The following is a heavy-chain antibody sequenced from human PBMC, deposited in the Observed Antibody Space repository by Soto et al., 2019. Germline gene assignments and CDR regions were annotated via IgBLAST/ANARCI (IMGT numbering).Heavy chain of an antibody. J-gene: IGHJ4*02. CDR2: ISSSSSYI. D-gene: IGHD2-15*01. CDR3: ASSHCSGGSCYDGKGMVDY. CDR1: GFTFSSYS. V-gene: IGHV3-21*01. Sequence: GGSLRLSCAASGFTFSSYSMNWVRQAPGKGLEWVSSISSSSSYIYYADSVKGRFTISRDNAKNSLYLQMNSLRAEDTAVYYCASSHCSGGSCYDGKGMVDYWAQGNLVTVSS.